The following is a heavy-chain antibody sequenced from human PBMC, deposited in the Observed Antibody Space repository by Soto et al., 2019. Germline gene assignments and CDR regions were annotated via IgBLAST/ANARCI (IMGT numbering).Heavy chain of an antibody. D-gene: IGHD3-22*01. CDR1: GGSFSGYY. V-gene: IGHV4-34*01. J-gene: IGHJ3*02. CDR2: INHSGST. CDR3: ARGRMYYYDSSGLRSRKKYDAFDI. Sequence: SETLSLTCAVYGGSFSGYYWIWIRQPPGKGLEWIGEINHSGSTNYNPSLKSRVTISVDTSKNQFSLKLSSVTAADTAVYYCARGRMYYYDSSGLRSRKKYDAFDIWGQGTMVTVSS.